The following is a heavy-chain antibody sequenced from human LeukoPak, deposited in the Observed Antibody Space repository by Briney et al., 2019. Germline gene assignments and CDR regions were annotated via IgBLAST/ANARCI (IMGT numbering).Heavy chain of an antibody. CDR1: GFTFSSYS. D-gene: IGHD3-22*01. J-gene: IGHJ3*02. CDR3: ARTLINYDSSGYYAFDAFDI. CDR2: ISSSSSYI. V-gene: IGHV3-21*01. Sequence: PGGSLRLSCAASGFTFSSYSMNWVRQAPGKGLEWVSSISSSSSYIYYADSVKGRFTISRDNAKNSLYLQMNSLRAEGTAVYYCARTLINYDSSGYYAFDAFDIWGQGTMVTVSS.